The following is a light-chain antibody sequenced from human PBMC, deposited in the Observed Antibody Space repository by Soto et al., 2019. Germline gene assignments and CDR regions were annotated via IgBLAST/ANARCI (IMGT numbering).Light chain of an antibody. CDR1: QSMTND. CDR2: AGA. J-gene: IGKJ2*01. Sequence: DIPMTQSPSSLSASVADTVTITCRASQSMTNDLNWYQHKSGKAPKLLIYAGASLQSGVPSRFSGSVSGTDFTLTISGLQPEDLATYYCQQSYSTPYTFGQGTKLEIK. V-gene: IGKV1-39*01. CDR3: QQSYSTPYT.